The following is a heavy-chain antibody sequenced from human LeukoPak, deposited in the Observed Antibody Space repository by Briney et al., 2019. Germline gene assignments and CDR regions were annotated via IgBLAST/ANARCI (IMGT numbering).Heavy chain of an antibody. J-gene: IGHJ6*02. CDR2: MNPNSGNT. CDR3: ASQVPATPYYYGMDV. CDR1: GYTFTSYD. D-gene: IGHD2-2*01. V-gene: IGHV1-8*01. Sequence: ASVKVSCKASGYTFTSYDINWVRQATGQGLEWMGWMNPNSGNTGYAQKFRGRVTMTRNTSISTAYMELSSLRSEDTAVYYCASQVPATPYYYGMDVWGQGTTVTVSS.